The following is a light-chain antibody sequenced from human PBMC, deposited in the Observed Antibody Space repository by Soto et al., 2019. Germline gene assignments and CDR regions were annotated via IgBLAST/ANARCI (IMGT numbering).Light chain of an antibody. CDR1: SSDVGSYNR. J-gene: IGLJ2*01. Sequence: QSALTQPPSVSGSPGQSVTISCTGTSSDVGSYNRVPWYQQPPGTAPKLMIYEVSNRPSGVPDRFSGSKSGTTASLAISGLQAEDEADYYCSSFTSSRSVVFGGGTKLTVL. V-gene: IGLV2-18*02. CDR2: EVS. CDR3: SSFTSSRSVV.